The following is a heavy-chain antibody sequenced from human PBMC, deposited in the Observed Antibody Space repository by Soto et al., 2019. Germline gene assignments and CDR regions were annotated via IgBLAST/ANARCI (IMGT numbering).Heavy chain of an antibody. D-gene: IGHD5-18*01. CDR3: ARDLNPIRGYSYVTDY. Sequence: GGSLRLSCAASGFTFSSYAMHWVRQAPGKGLEWVAVISYDGSNKYYADSVKGRFTISRDNSKNTLYLQMNSLRAEDTAVYYCARDLNPIRGYSYVTDYWGQGTLVTVSS. CDR1: GFTFSSYA. J-gene: IGHJ4*02. CDR2: ISYDGSNK. V-gene: IGHV3-30-3*01.